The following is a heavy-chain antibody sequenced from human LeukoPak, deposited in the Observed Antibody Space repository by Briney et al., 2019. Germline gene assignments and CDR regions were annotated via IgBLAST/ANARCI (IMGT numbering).Heavy chain of an antibody. CDR3: ARLNLEYLYSSGPNDY. CDR1: GGSISSGGYY. V-gene: IGHV4-30-2*01. CDR2: IYHSGST. Sequence: SETLSLTCTVSGGSISSGGYYWSWIRQPPGKGLEWIGYIYHSGSTSYNPSLKSRVTISVDTSKNQFSLRLNSVTPADTAVYYCARLNLEYLYSSGPNDYWGQGTLVTVSS. J-gene: IGHJ4*02. D-gene: IGHD3-10*01.